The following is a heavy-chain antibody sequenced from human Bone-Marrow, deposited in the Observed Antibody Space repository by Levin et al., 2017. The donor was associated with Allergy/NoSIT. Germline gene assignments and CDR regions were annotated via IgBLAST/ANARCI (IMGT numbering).Heavy chain of an antibody. CDR3: ARGGGGDGRGGMDV. D-gene: IGHD3-10*02. CDR2: ISTKSDYI. V-gene: IGHV3-21*01. Sequence: GGSLRLSCAASDFHFSTYGMTWVRQAPGKGLEWVASISTKSDYIHYAESVKGRFTISRDNANNSLFLQMNRLRVEDTAVYYCARGGGGDGRGGMDVWGKGTTVTVSA. CDR1: DFHFSTYG. J-gene: IGHJ6*04.